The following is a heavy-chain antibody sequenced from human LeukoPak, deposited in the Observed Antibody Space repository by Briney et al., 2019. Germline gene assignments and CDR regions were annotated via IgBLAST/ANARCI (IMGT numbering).Heavy chain of an antibody. CDR2: IYYSGST. D-gene: IGHD2-21*02. CDR3: TRGEDIVVVTASFDY. Sequence: SETLSLTCTVSGESISGFYWTWIRQPPGKGLEWIGYIYYSGSTNHNPSLKSRVTISVDTSKNQFSLKLSSVTAADTAVYYCTRGEDIVVVTASFDYWGQGTLVTVSS. J-gene: IGHJ4*02. CDR1: GESISGFY. V-gene: IGHV4-59*12.